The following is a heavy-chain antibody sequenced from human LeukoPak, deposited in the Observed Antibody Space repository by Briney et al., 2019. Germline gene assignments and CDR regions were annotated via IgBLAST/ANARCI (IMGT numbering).Heavy chain of an antibody. D-gene: IGHD5-24*01. CDR2: MNPNSGNT. CDR1: GYTFTSYD. V-gene: IGHV1-8*01. J-gene: IGHJ4*02. CDR3: ASGSRDGYNRGLEARLDY. Sequence: ASVKVSCKASGYTFTSYDINWVRQATGQGLEWMGWMNPNSGNTGYAQKFQGRVTMTRNTSISTAYMELSSLRSEDTAVYYCASGSRDGYNRGLEARLDYWGQGTLVTVSS.